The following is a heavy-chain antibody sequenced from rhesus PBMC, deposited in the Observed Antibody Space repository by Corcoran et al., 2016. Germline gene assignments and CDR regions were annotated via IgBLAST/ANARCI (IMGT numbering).Heavy chain of an antibody. V-gene: IGHV3S5*01. J-gene: IGHJ4*01. Sequence: EVQLVESGGGLVQPGGSLRLSCAASGFTFSSYGMSWVRQAPGKGLEWVSYISIGGGSTYYADSGKGRVTISRDNSKNTLSLQMNSLRAEDTAVYYCAKERRYSGPFDYWGQGVLVTVSS. CDR3: AKERRYSGPFDY. CDR1: GFTFSSYG. D-gene: IGHD5-24*01. CDR2: ISIGGGST.